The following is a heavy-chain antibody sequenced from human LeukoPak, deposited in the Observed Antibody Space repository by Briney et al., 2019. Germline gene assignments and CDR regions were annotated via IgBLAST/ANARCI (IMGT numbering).Heavy chain of an antibody. CDR3: ARGYGDYEPYFGY. V-gene: IGHV3-74*01. D-gene: IGHD4-17*01. CDR1: GFTFSSYW. CDR2: INNDGST. Sequence: GGSLRLSCAASGFTFSSYWMHWVRQAPGKGLVWVSLINNDGSTNYADSVKGRFTISRDNAKSTLFLQMNSLRPEDTAVYYCARGYGDYEPYFGYWGQGTLVTVSS. J-gene: IGHJ4*02.